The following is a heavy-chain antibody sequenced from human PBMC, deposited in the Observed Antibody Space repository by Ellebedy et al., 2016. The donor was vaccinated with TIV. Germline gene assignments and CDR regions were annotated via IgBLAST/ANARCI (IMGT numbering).Heavy chain of an antibody. CDR2: LSTSGSTR. V-gene: IGHV3-48*02. CDR1: GFKLTAYS. CDR3: ARQAYDRLTGYYEDLDS. D-gene: IGHD3-9*01. J-gene: IGHJ4*02. Sequence: GESLKISXSASGFKLTAYSMNWVRQAPGKGLEWLSYLSTSGSTRYYADSVKGRFTISADNVKNSVYLEMNSLRDEDTAVYYCARQAYDRLTGYYEDLDSWGQGTLVTVSS.